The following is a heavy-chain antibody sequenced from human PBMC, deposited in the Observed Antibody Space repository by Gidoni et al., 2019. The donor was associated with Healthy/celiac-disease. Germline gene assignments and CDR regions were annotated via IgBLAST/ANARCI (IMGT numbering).Heavy chain of an antibody. V-gene: IGHV4-39*07. J-gene: IGHJ5*02. Sequence: QLPLQESGPGLVKPSDTLSLTCTVSGGSISSSSYYWGWIRQPPGKGLEWIGSIYYSGSTYYNPSLKSRVTISVDTSKNQFSLKLSSVTAADTAVYYCARQLLYRPNWFDPWGQGTLVTVSS. D-gene: IGHD6-6*01. CDR1: GGSISSSSYY. CDR3: ARQLLYRPNWFDP. CDR2: IYYSGST.